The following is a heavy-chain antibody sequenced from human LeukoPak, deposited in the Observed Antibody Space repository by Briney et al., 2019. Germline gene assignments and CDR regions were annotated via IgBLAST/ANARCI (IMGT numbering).Heavy chain of an antibody. CDR3: ARPLGGDLDAFDI. J-gene: IGHJ3*02. CDR2: MHYRGST. D-gene: IGHD3-16*01. CDR1: GGSISNYY. Sequence: SETLSLTCTAYGGSISNYYWSWIRQPPGKRLEWIGYMHYRGSTNYNPSLTSRVTISVDTSKNQLFLKLTSVTAADTAMYFCARPLGGDLDAFDIWGQGTMVTVSS. V-gene: IGHV4-59*01.